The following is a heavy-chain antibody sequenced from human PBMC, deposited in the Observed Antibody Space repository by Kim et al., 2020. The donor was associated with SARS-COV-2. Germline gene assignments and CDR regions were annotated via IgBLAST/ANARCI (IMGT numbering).Heavy chain of an antibody. Sequence: TYYNPSLKSRVTISADTSKNQFSLKLTSVTAADTAVYYCARHHSGWYVNYWGQGTLVTVSS. CDR2: T. V-gene: IGHV4-39*01. D-gene: IGHD6-19*01. CDR3: ARHHSGWYVNY. J-gene: IGHJ4*02.